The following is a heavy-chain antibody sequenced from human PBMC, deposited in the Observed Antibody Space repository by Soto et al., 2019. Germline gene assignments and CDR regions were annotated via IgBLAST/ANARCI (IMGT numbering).Heavy chain of an antibody. CDR2: ISAYNGNT. Sequence: QVQLVQSGSEVKKPGASVKVSCKASGYPFSGYAIGWVRQAPGQGLEWMGWISAYNGNTNFAQKFQGRVTMTTDTSTSTAYMELRSLRSDDTAVYYCARPSTAYGDYGWSFPCWGQGTLVTVSS. CDR3: ARPSTAYGDYGWSFPC. V-gene: IGHV1-18*01. D-gene: IGHD4-17*01. CDR1: GYPFSGYA. J-gene: IGHJ4*02.